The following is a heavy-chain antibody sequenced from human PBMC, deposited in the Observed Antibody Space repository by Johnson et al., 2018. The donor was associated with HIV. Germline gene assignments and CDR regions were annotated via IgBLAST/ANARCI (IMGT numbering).Heavy chain of an antibody. D-gene: IGHD2-2*03. V-gene: IGHV3-30*04. CDR3: VRGREGSTWIMGGAFDI. J-gene: IGHJ3*02. CDR1: GFSLSSYA. CDR2: ISYDGSNK. Sequence: QMQLVESGGGVVQPGRSLRLSCAASGFSLSSYAMHWVRQAPGKGLEWVAVISYDGSNKYYADSVKGRFTISRDNSKNTLYLQMNSLTTEDQAIYYCVRGREGSTWIMGGAFDIWGKGTMVTVSS.